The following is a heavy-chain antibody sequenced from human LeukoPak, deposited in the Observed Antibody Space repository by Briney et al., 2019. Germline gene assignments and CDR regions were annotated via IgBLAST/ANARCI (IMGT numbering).Heavy chain of an antibody. D-gene: IGHD3-10*01. J-gene: IGHJ4*02. CDR3: TRHSEGYYYGSGSYYNRFDY. CDR1: GFTFSGSA. CDR2: IRSKANSYAT. V-gene: IGHV3-73*01. Sequence: GGSLRLSCAASGFTFSGSAMHWVRQASGKGLEWVGRIRSKANSYATAYAASVKGRFTISRDDSKNTAYLQMNSLKTEDTAVYYCTRHSEGYYYGSGSYYNRFDYWGQGTLVTVSS.